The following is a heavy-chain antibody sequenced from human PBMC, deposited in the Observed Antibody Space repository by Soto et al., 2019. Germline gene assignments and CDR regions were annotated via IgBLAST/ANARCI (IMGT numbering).Heavy chain of an antibody. CDR1: GFSVSDNY. V-gene: IGHV3-53*02. D-gene: IGHD4-17*01. CDR2: LHSGGGT. J-gene: IGHJ4*02. CDR3: ARGASDYGDLVDY. Sequence: EVQLVETGGGLIQPGWSLRLACTASGFSVSDNYMSWVRQAPAKGLEWVSILHSGGGTYYADSVRGRFTVSRVNSQHTLYLQLNSLRAEDTAGYYCARGASDYGDLVDYWGQGNLVTVSS.